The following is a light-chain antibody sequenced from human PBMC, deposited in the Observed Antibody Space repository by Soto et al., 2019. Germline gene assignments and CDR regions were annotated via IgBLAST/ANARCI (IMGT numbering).Light chain of an antibody. CDR1: PNDIGSYDY. V-gene: IGLV2-14*01. CDR2: DVS. J-gene: IGLJ1*01. Sequence: QSALTQPASMSGSPGQSITISCTGTPNDIGSYDYVSWYQQYPGRAPELIIYDVSRRPSGISNRFSGSKSGNTASLTISGLLAEDEADYFCTSSTSDSLYVFGTGTKLTVL. CDR3: TSSTSDSLYV.